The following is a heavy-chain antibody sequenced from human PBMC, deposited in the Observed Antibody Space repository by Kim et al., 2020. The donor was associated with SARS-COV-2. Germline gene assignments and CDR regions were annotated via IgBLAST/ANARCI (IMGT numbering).Heavy chain of an antibody. CDR3: ARDSGSRDGYNPFDY. D-gene: IGHD3-10*01. V-gene: IGHV3-30*01. J-gene: IGHJ4*02. Sequence: DPVKGRFTISRDNSKNTLYLQMNSLRAEDTAVYYCARDSGSRDGYNPFDYWGQGTLVTVSS.